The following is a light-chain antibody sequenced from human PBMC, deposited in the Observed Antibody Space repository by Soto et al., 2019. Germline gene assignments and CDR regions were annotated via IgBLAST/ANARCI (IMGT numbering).Light chain of an antibody. CDR1: ENIDNY. CDR3: QQSYSTPHT. V-gene: IGKV1-39*01. J-gene: IGKJ4*01. CDR2: ATS. Sequence: DIQMTQSPSSLSASLGDSVTLXXRASENIDNYLNWYQQKQGAAPKLXIYATSTLQSGVPSRFSGSGAGTEFTLTISSLQAEDFATYFCQQSYSTPHTFGGGTKVDIK.